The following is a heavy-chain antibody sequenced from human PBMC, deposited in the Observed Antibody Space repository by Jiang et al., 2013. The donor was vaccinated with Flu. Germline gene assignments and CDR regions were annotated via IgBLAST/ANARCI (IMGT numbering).Heavy chain of an antibody. Sequence: RSLRLSCAASGFTFSNYAMHWVRQAPGKGLEWVAVISYDGSNKYYADSVKGRFTISRDNSKNTLYLQMNSLRAEDTAVYYCARDRGYGETYYYYGMDVWGQGTTVTVSS. CDR2: ISYDGSNK. V-gene: IGHV3-30*04. CDR3: ARDRGYGETYYYYGMDV. CDR1: GFTFSNYA. D-gene: IGHD4-17*01. J-gene: IGHJ6*02.